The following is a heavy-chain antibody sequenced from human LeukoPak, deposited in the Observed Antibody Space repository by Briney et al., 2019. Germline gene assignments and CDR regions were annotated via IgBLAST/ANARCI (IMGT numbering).Heavy chain of an antibody. Sequence: GGSLRLSCAASGFTFSSYSMNWVRQAPGKGLEWVSYISVSSSTIYYADSVKGRFTISRDNAKNSLYLQMNSLRAEDTAVYYCARVDPLHYWGQGTLVTVSS. J-gene: IGHJ4*02. CDR2: ISVSSSTI. D-gene: IGHD3/OR15-3a*01. V-gene: IGHV3-48*01. CDR3: ARVDPLHY. CDR1: GFTFSSYS.